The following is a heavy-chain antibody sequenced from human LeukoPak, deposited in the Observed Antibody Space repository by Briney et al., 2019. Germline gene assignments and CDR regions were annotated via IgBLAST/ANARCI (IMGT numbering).Heavy chain of an antibody. CDR2: IYYSGNT. Sequence: SETLSLTCTVSGGSISSGGYSWGWLRQPPGTGLEWIGSIYYSGNTFYNPSLKSRVTMSVDTSKNHFSLKLSSVTAADAAVYYCATSTSGWSPVDNWGLGTLVTVSS. CDR1: GGSISSGGYS. V-gene: IGHV4-39*02. CDR3: ATSTSGWSPVDN. D-gene: IGHD6-19*01. J-gene: IGHJ4*02.